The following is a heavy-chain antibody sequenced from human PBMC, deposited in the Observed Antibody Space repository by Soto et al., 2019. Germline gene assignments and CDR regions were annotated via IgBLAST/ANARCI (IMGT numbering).Heavy chain of an antibody. CDR3: ARAHYYGSGSYPHYYYSYGMDV. CDR2: INSDGSST. Sequence: EVQLVESGGGLVQPGGSLRLSCAASGFTFSSYWMHWVRQAPGKGLVWVSRINSDGSSTSYADSVKGRFTISRDNAKNXXYXQXXSLRAEDMAVYYCARAHYYGSGSYPHYYYSYGMDVWGQGTTVTVSS. CDR1: GFTFSSYW. D-gene: IGHD3-10*01. J-gene: IGHJ6*02. V-gene: IGHV3-74*01.